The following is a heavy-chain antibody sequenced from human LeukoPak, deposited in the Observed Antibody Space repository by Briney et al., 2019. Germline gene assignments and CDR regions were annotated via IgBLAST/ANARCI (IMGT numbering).Heavy chain of an antibody. J-gene: IGHJ3*01. V-gene: IGHV4-59*01. Sequence: PSETLSLTCSVSGGSITNYYGTWIRQSPEKGLEWLGYIHYTGNTNYNPSLKSRIAISVDASKNHFSLRLRSVTAADTAMYYCARQFESLRSVAYDLWGQGAMVIVSS. CDR1: GGSITNYY. D-gene: IGHD4-17*01. CDR2: IHYTGNT. CDR3: ARQFESLRSVAYDL.